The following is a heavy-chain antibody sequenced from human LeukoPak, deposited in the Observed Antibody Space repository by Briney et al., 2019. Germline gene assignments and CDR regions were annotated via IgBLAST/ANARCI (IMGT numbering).Heavy chain of an antibody. CDR2: IYYSGST. D-gene: IGHD3-10*01. J-gene: IGHJ5*02. V-gene: IGHV4-39*01. Sequence: PSETLSLTCTVSGGSISSSSYYWGWIRQPPGKGLEWIGSIYYSGSTYYNPSLKSRVTISVGTSKNQFSLKLSSVTAADTAVYYCARPSITMVRGFDPWGQGTLVTVSS. CDR3: ARPSITMVRGFDP. CDR1: GGSISSSSYY.